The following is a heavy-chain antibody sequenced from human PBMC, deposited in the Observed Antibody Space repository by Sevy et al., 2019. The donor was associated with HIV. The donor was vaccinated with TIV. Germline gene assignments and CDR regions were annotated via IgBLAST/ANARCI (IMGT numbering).Heavy chain of an antibody. CDR3: ASLPNNYYDSGGYSGNDAFDI. CDR2: IWNDRSNK. D-gene: IGHD3-22*01. CDR1: GFTFGSYG. Sequence: GGSLRLSCAASGFTFGSYGMHWVRQAPGKGLEWVAVIWNDRSNKEYADSVKGRFTISRDNSKNTLYLQMNSLRAEDTAVYYCASLPNNYYDSGGYSGNDAFDIWGQGTMVTVSS. V-gene: IGHV3-33*01. J-gene: IGHJ3*02.